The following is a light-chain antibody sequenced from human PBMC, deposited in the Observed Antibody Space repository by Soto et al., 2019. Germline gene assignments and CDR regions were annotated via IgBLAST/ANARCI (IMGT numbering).Light chain of an antibody. CDR3: QQYGSSPPHT. CDR1: QSVNIN. J-gene: IGKJ4*01. Sequence: EIVMTQSPATLSVSPGERATLSCRASQSVNINLAWYQQKPGQAPRLLIYGTSTRATGVPARFSGSGSGTDFTLTISRLEPEDFAVYYCQQYGSSPPHTFGGGTKVDIK. V-gene: IGKV3-15*01. CDR2: GTS.